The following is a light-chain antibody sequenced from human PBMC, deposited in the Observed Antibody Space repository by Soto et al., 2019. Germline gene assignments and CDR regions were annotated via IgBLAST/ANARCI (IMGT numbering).Light chain of an antibody. V-gene: IGKV3D-20*02. CDR3: QQRSNWPPLT. CDR2: DAS. J-gene: IGKJ5*01. CDR1: QSVSSSY. Sequence: EIVLTQSPGTLSLSPGDRATLSCRASQSVSSSYLAWYQQKPGQAPGLLIYDASHRATGIPARFSGSGSGTDFTLTISSLEPEDAALYYCQQRSNWPPLTFGQGTRLEIK.